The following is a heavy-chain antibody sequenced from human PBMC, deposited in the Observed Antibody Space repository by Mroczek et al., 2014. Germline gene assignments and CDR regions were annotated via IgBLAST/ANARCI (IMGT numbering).Heavy chain of an antibody. V-gene: IGHV3-13*01. CDR2: IGTAGDT. CDR1: GFTFSSYD. CDR3: ARGGRLGLFDY. J-gene: IGHJ4*02. D-gene: IGHD1-26*01. Sequence: ESGGGLVQPGGSLRLSCAASGFTFSSYDMHWVRQATGKGLEWVSAIGTAGDTYYPGSVKGRFTISRENAKNSLYLQMNSLRAGDTAVYYCARGGRLGLFDYWGQGTLVTVSS.